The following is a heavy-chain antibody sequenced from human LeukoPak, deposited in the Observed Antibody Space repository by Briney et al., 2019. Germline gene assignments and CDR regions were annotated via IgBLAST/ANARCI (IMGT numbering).Heavy chain of an antibody. CDR3: ARQHHYQGTVSYGNSLDW. D-gene: IGHD3-9*01. V-gene: IGHV4-61*02. Sequence: SQTLTLTCTVSGGSISSGSIHWSWLRQPAGKGLEWIVRIYTSRSTNYNPSLKSRVTISVDTSKNQFSLKLSSVTAADTAVYYCARQHHYQGTVSYGNSLDWGGQGSLVTVSS. CDR2: IYTSRST. J-gene: IGHJ4*02. CDR1: GGSISSGSIH.